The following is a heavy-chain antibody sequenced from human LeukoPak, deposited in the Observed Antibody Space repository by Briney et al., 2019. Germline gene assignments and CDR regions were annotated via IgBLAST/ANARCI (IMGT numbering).Heavy chain of an antibody. D-gene: IGHD3-22*01. Sequence: ASVKVSCKASGYTFTGYYMHWVRQAPGQGLEWMGRINPNSGGTNYAQKFQGRVTMTRDTSISTAYMELSRLRSDDTAVYYCVLYDSRGYYYFDYWGQGTLVTVSS. CDR3: VLYDSRGYYYFDY. V-gene: IGHV1-2*06. J-gene: IGHJ4*02. CDR1: GYTFTGYY. CDR2: INPNSGGT.